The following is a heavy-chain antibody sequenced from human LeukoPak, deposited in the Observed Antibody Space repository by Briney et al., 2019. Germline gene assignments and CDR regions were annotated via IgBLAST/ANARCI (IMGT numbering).Heavy chain of an antibody. V-gene: IGHV4-61*02. J-gene: IGHJ4*02. D-gene: IGHD6-25*01. CDR2: IYTSGST. CDR3: ARASFPPERPYYFDY. Sequence: PSQTLSLTCTVSGGSISSGSYYWRWIRQPAGKGLEWIGRIYTSGSTNYNPSLKSRVTISVDTSKNQFSLKLSSVTAADTAVYYCARASFPPERPYYFDYWGQGTLVTVSS. CDR1: GGSISSGSYY.